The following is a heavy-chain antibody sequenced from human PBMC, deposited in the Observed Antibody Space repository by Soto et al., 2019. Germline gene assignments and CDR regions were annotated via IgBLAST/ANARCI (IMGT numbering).Heavy chain of an antibody. Sequence: QVQLQQWGAGLLKPSETLSLTCAVYGGSFSGYYWSWIRQPPGKGLEWIGEINHSGSTNYNPSLKSRVTISVDTSKNQFSLKLSSVTAADTAVYYCARMGDYGDYLFDYWGQGTLVTVSS. CDR2: INHSGST. CDR1: GGSFSGYY. J-gene: IGHJ4*02. V-gene: IGHV4-34*01. CDR3: ARMGDYGDYLFDY. D-gene: IGHD4-17*01.